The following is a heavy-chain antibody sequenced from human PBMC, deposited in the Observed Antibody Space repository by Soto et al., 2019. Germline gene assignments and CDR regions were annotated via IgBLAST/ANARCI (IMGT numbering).Heavy chain of an antibody. J-gene: IGHJ6*02. CDR1: GGSFSGYY. CDR2: INHSGST. CDR3: ARARITMVRGVIGYYYYGMDV. Sequence: PSETLSLTCAVYGGSFSGYYWSWIRQPPGKGLEWIGEINHSGSTNYNPSLKSRVTISVDTSKNQFSLKLSSVTAADTAVYYCARARITMVRGVIGYYYYGMDVWGQGTTVTVSS. D-gene: IGHD3-10*01. V-gene: IGHV4-34*01.